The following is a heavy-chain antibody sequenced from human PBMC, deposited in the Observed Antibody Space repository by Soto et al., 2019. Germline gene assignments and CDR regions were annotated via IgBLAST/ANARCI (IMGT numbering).Heavy chain of an antibody. CDR1: GFTIGSFG. Sequence: PGGSLRLSCAASGFTIGSFGMNWVRQAPGRGLEWVSYISSSGSTIYYADSVRGRFTISRDNARNSLFLQMHSLRDEDTAVYYCARDRPYNHRRPGFDYWGQGTLVTVSS. J-gene: IGHJ4*02. CDR3: ARDRPYNHRRPGFDY. V-gene: IGHV3-48*02. D-gene: IGHD1-20*01. CDR2: ISSSGSTI.